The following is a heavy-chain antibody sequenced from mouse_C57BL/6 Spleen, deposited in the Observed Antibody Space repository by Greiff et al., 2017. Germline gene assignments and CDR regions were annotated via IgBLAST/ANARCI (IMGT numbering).Heavy chain of an antibody. CDR3: ARHELTCWYFDG. CDR1: GFTFSSYT. D-gene: IGHD1-3*01. Sequence: EVKLVESGGGLVKPGGSLKLSCAASGFTFSSYTMSWVRQTPEKRLEWVATISGGGGNTYYHDSVKGRFTIARDTSMNTLYMQMSSLRSEDTALYYCARHELTCWYFDGWGTGTSVTVSS. V-gene: IGHV5-9*01. J-gene: IGHJ1*03. CDR2: ISGGGGNT.